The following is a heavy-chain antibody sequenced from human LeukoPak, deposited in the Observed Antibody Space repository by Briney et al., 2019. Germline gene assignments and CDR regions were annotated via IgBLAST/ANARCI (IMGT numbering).Heavy chain of an antibody. D-gene: IGHD3-22*01. CDR1: GGPISSYY. V-gene: IGHV4-59*01. Sequence: SETLSLTCTVSGGPISSYYWSWIRQPPGKGLEWIGYIYYSGSTNYNPSLKSRVTISVDTSKNQFSLELSSVTAADTAVYYCARAPTPGSSGYYYYAFDIWGQGTMVTVSS. J-gene: IGHJ3*02. CDR2: IYYSGST. CDR3: ARAPTPGSSGYYYYAFDI.